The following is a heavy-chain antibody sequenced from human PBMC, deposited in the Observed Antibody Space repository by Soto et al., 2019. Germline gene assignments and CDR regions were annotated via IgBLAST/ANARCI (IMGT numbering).Heavy chain of an antibody. CDR1: GFTFSSYA. D-gene: IGHD3-3*01. CDR3: AKEMNYDFWSGYPFDY. V-gene: IGHV3-23*01. J-gene: IGHJ4*02. Sequence: GGSLRLSCAASGFTFSSYAMSWVRQAPGKGLEWVSAISGSGGSTYYADSVKGRFTISRDNSKNTLYLQMNSLRAEDTAVYYCAKEMNYDFWSGYPFDYWGQGTLVTVSS. CDR2: ISGSGGST.